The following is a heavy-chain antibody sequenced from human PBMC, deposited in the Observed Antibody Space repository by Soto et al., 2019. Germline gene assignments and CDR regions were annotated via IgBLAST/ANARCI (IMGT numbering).Heavy chain of an antibody. D-gene: IGHD3-3*01. Sequence: ASVKVSCKASGYTFTSYDINWVRQATGQGLEWMGWMNPNSGNTGYAQKFQGRVTMTRNTSISTAYMELSSLRSEDTAVYYCAKMQNYDFWSGYWPHYYYYYGMDVWGQGTTVTVSS. CDR1: GYTFTSYD. J-gene: IGHJ6*02. CDR2: MNPNSGNT. CDR3: AKMQNYDFWSGYWPHYYYYYGMDV. V-gene: IGHV1-8*01.